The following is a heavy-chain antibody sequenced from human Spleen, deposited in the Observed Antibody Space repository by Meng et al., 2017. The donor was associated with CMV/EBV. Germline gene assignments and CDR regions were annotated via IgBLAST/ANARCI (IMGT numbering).Heavy chain of an antibody. V-gene: IGHV4-59*01. CDR1: SDSIHDYY. CDR3: ARGVDYYYGMDV. Sequence: SETLSLTCSVSSDSIHDYYWSWIRQPPGKGLEWIGYFYYTGSTTYNPSLRSRVTMSIDRFKNQFSLKVTSVTAADTAVYFCARGVDYYYGMDVWGQGTTVTVSS. J-gene: IGHJ6*02. CDR2: FYYTGST. D-gene: IGHD3-10*01.